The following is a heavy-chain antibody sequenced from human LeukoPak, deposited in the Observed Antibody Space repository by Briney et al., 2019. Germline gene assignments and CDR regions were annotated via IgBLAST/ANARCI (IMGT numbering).Heavy chain of an antibody. V-gene: IGHV1-18*01. D-gene: IGHD3-22*01. J-gene: IGHJ4*02. CDR3: ARGSHDSSGYYLFDY. Sequence: ASVKVSCKASGYTFTSYGISWVRQAPGQGLEWMGWISAYNGNTNYAQKLQGRVTMTTDTSTSTAYMELRSLRSEDTAVYYCARGSHDSSGYYLFDYWGQGTLVTVSS. CDR2: ISAYNGNT. CDR1: GYTFTSYG.